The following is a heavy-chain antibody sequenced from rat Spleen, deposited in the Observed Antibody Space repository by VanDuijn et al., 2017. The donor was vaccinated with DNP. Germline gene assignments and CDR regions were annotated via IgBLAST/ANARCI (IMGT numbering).Heavy chain of an antibody. D-gene: IGHD1-2*01. CDR3: TRDNYSSYMPYYYAMDA. CDR2: ITSGAGTT. Sequence: EVQLVESGGDLVQPGRSLKLSCVASGFTFSYYWMTWIRQVPGKGLEWIASITSGAGTTSYADSVKGRFTVSRDNAKSTLYLQMNSLRSEDTATYYCTRDNYSSYMPYYYAMDAWGQGTSVTVSS. CDR1: GFTFSYYW. J-gene: IGHJ4*01. V-gene: IGHV5-31*01.